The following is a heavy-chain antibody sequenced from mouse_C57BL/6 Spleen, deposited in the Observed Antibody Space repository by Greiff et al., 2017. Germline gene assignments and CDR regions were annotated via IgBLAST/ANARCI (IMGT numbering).Heavy chain of an antibody. Sequence: QVQLQQSGPELVKPGASVKISCKASGYAFSSSWMNWVKQRPGKGLEWIGRIYPGDGDTNYNVKFKSKATLTADKSSSTAYMQLSSLTSEDSAVYYCARWDGNYDFDYWGQGTTLTVSS. D-gene: IGHD2-1*01. J-gene: IGHJ2*01. CDR1: GYAFSSSW. CDR3: ARWDGNYDFDY. V-gene: IGHV1-82*01. CDR2: IYPGDGDT.